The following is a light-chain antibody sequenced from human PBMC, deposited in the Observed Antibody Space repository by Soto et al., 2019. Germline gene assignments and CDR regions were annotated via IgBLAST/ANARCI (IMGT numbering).Light chain of an antibody. CDR1: SSGVGSYNL. V-gene: IGLV2-23*03. J-gene: IGLJ3*02. CDR2: EGS. CDR3: CSYAGSSTFWV. Sequence: QSALTQPASVSGSPGQSITISCTGTSSGVGSYNLVSWYQQHPGKAPKLIIYEGSRRPSGVSNRFSGSKSGNTASLTISGLQAEDEADYYCCSYAGSSTFWVFGGGTKLTLL.